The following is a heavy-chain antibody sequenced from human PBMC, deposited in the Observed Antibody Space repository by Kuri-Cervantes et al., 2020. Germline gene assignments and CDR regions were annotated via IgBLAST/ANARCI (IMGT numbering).Heavy chain of an antibody. J-gene: IGHJ4*02. CDR1: GYTLTELS. CDR3: ASHHYYDSSGYPYYFDY. Sequence: ASVKVSCKVSGYTLTELSMHWVRQAPGKGLEWMGGFDPEDGETIYAQKFQGRVTMTEDTSTDTAYMELSSLRSEDTAVYYCASHHYYDSSGYPYYFDYWGQGTLVTVSS. CDR2: FDPEDGET. V-gene: IGHV1-24*01. D-gene: IGHD3-22*01.